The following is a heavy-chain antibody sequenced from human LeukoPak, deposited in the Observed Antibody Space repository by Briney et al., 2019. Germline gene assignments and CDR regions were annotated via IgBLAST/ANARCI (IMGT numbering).Heavy chain of an antibody. Sequence: PGGSLRLSCAASGFTFSGYWMHWVRQAPGKGLEWVSAISGSGGSTYYADSVKGRFTISRDNSKNTLYLQMNSLRAEDTAVYYCAKDQRWLQSDYWGQGTLVTVSS. D-gene: IGHD5-24*01. CDR2: ISGSGGST. CDR1: GFTFSGYW. V-gene: IGHV3-23*01. J-gene: IGHJ4*02. CDR3: AKDQRWLQSDY.